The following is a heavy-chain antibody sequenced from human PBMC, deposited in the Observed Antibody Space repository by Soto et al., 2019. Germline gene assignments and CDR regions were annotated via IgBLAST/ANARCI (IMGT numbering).Heavy chain of an antibody. J-gene: IGHJ4*02. CDR3: AREPATAKPEGVDF. CDR2: INPNSGGT. V-gene: IGHV1-2*02. CDR1: GYSFSNYY. D-gene: IGHD1-1*01. Sequence: GASVKVSCKASGYSFSNYYIHWVRQAPGQGLEWMGWINPNSGGTKYAPKFRGGVTMTRDTSITTAYMELSRLRSGDTAVYYCAREPATAKPEGVDFWGQGTLVTVSS.